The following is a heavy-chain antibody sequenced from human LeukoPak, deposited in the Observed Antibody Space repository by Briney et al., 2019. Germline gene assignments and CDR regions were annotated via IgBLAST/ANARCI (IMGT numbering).Heavy chain of an antibody. CDR3: AKAPYYDSVYYFDY. CDR1: RFTFSSYA. CDR2: ISSSGGST. V-gene: IGHV3-23*01. D-gene: IGHD3-3*01. J-gene: IGHJ4*02. Sequence: GGSLRLSCAASRFTFSSYAMSWVRQAPGKGLEWVSAISSSGGSTYYADSVKGRFTISRDNSKNTLYLQMNSLRAEDTAVYYCAKAPYYDSVYYFDYWGQGTLVTVSS.